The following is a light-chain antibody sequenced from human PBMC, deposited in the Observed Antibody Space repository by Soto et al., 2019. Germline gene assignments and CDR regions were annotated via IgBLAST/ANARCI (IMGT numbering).Light chain of an antibody. CDR1: SIDVGTYNY. CDR2: GVS. J-gene: IGLJ1*01. V-gene: IGLV2-14*01. CDR3: TSYRSTRDYV. Sequence: QSALTQPASVSGSPGQSITISCTGTSIDVGTYNYVSWYQQHPGKAPKLMIYGVSNRPSRISNRFSGSKSGNTASLTISGLQAEDEADYYCTSYRSTRDYVFGTGTKLTVL.